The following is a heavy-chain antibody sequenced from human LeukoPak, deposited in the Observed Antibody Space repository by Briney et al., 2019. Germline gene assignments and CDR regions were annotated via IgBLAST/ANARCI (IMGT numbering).Heavy chain of an antibody. V-gene: IGHV3-9*01. CDR3: AKDQDTAMVTPYFDY. CDR2: ISWNSGSI. CDR1: GFTFDDYA. J-gene: IGHJ4*02. D-gene: IGHD5-18*01. Sequence: GGSLRLSCAASGFTFDDYAMHWVRQAPGKGLGWVSGISWNSGSIGYADSVKGRFTISRDNAKNSLYLQMNSLRAEDTALYYCAKDQDTAMVTPYFDYWGQGTLVTVSS.